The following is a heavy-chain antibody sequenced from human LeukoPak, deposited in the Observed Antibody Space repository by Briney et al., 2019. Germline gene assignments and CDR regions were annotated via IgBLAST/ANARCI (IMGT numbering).Heavy chain of an antibody. D-gene: IGHD6-13*01. CDR3: ARDRYSSSRNSNYYYGMDV. Sequence: SETLSLTCTVSGGSISSGGYYWSWIRQHPGKGLEWIGYNYYSGSTYYNPSLKSRVTISVDTSKNQFSLKLSSVTAADTAVYYCARDRYSSSRNSNYYYGMDVWGQGTTVTVSS. J-gene: IGHJ6*02. V-gene: IGHV4-31*03. CDR2: NYYSGST. CDR1: GGSISSGGYY.